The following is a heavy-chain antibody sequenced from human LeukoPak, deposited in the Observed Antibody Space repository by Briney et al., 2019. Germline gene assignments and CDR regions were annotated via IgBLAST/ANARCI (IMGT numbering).Heavy chain of an antibody. V-gene: IGHV4-38-2*02. J-gene: IGHJ4*02. D-gene: IGHD2-2*01. CDR2: IYHSGST. CDR1: GYSISSGYY. Sequence: SETLSLTCTVSGYSISSGYYWGWIRQPPGKGLEWIGSIYHSGSTHYNPSLKSRVTISVDTSKNQFSLRLSSVTAADTAVYYCARDICSTTSCYALDYWGQGTLVTVSS. CDR3: ARDICSTTSCYALDY.